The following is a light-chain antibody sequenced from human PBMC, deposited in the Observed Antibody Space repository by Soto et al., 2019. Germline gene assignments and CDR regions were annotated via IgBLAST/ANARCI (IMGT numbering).Light chain of an antibody. J-gene: IGLJ2*01. V-gene: IGLV6-57*04. CDR3: QSYDSSTVV. CDR2: EGN. Sequence: NFMLTQPHSVSESQGRTVTISCTRSSGRIASNYVQWYQQRPGSVPTTVIYEGNQRPSGVPDRFSGSTDGSSNSASLTISGLQTEDEADYYCQSYDSSTVVFGGGTNFTVL. CDR1: SGRIASNY.